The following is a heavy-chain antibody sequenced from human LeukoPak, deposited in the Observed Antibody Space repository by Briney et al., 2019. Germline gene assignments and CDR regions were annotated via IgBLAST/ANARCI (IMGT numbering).Heavy chain of an antibody. J-gene: IGHJ4*02. CDR3: ARDRWYDGSGYIAAFDY. Sequence: GGSLTLSCKASGFTFSRFDMHWVRQAPGKGLEWVAVIWYDGSNQDYADYVKGRFTISRDNSKNTLYLQVSSLRAEDTAVYYCARDRWYDGSGYIAAFDYWGQGTLVTVS. V-gene: IGHV3-33*01. D-gene: IGHD3-22*01. CDR1: GFTFSRFD. CDR2: IWYDGSNQ.